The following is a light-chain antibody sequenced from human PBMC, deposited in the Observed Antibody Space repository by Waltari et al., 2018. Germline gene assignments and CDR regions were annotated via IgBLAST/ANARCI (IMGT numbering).Light chain of an antibody. CDR3: ASFAGSNTL. CDR1: STDAGVSTY. J-gene: IGLJ2*01. Sequence: QSALTQPPSASGSPGQSVTISFTGTSTDAGVSTYVSWYQQHPGKAPKLLIYEVSERPAGVPDRFSGSKSGYTASLTVSGLQAEDEADYFCASFAGSNTLFGGGTKLTVL. CDR2: EVS. V-gene: IGLV2-8*01.